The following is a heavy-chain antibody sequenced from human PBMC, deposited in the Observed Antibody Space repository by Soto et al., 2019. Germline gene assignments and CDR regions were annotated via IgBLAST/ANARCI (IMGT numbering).Heavy chain of an antibody. CDR2: ISYDGSNK. V-gene: IGHV3-30*03. D-gene: IGHD3-22*01. CDR3: ATSLWLPLDY. J-gene: IGHJ4*02. Sequence: GGSLRLSCAASGFTFSSYGMHWVRQAPGKGLEWVAVISYDGSNKYYADSVKGRFTISRDNSKNTLYLQMNSLRAEDTAVYYCATSLWLPLDYWGQGTLVTVSS. CDR1: GFTFSSYG.